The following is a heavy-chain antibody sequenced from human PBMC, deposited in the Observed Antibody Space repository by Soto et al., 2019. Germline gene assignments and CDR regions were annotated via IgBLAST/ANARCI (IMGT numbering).Heavy chain of an antibody. CDR1: GGSISSGYYY. V-gene: IGHV4-30-4*01. J-gene: IGHJ6*02. CDR3: GSSSLYGMDV. Sequence: SETLSLTCSVSGGSISSGYYYWSWIRQPPGKGLEWIGNIYYSGNTYYNPSLKSRIIISIDTYKNQFSLKVGSVTAADTAVYYAGSSSLYGMDVWGQGTTVTVSS. CDR2: IYYSGNT.